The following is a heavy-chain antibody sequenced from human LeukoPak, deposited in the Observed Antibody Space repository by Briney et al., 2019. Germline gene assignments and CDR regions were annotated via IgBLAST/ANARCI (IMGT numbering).Heavy chain of an antibody. D-gene: IGHD3-22*01. CDR2: IGGSGGST. V-gene: IGHV3-23*01. J-gene: IGHJ4*02. CDR1: VFTFSSYA. CDR3: AKDTFYDAVGYFDY. Sequence: TGGSLRLSCAASVFTFSSYAMSWVRQAPGKGLEWVSGIGGSGGSTYYADSVKGRFTVSRDNSKNTLYLQMNSLRAEDTAVYYCAKDTFYDAVGYFDYWGQGTLVTVSS.